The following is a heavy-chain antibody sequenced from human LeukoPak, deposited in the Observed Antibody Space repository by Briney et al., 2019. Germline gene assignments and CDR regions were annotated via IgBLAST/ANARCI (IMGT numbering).Heavy chain of an antibody. Sequence: PGGSLRLSCAASGFTFSSYAMSWVRQAPGKGLEWVSSISGGGGSTYYADSVKGRFTISRDNSKDTLCLQMNTLRAEDTAVYYCAKLESIIAVAGVGYWGQGTLVTVSS. CDR2: ISGGGGST. CDR1: GFTFSSYA. V-gene: IGHV3-23*01. J-gene: IGHJ4*02. D-gene: IGHD6-19*01. CDR3: AKLESIIAVAGVGY.